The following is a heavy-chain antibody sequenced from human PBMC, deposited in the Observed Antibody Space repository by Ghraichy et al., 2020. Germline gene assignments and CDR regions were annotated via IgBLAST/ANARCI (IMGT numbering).Heavy chain of an antibody. V-gene: IGHV4-34*01. J-gene: IGHJ4*02. Sequence: SQTLSLTCAVYGGSFSGYYWSWIRQPPGKGLEWIGEINHSGSTNYNPSLKSRVTISVDTSKNQFSLKLSSVTAADTAVYYCASAYCGGDGPFDYWGQGTLVTVSS. D-gene: IGHD2-21*01. CDR1: GGSFSGYY. CDR3: ASAYCGGDGPFDY. CDR2: INHSGST.